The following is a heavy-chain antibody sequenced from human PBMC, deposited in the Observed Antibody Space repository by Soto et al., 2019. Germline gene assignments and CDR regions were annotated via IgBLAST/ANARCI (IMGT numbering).Heavy chain of an antibody. Sequence: SETLSLTCSVSSGSMNTGGYYWSWIRQHPGKGLEWIGYIYSNGDTYYNPSLKSRVTISIDTSKNQFSLNLTSVTAADTAVYYCARRGGSSSRYYYYALDVWGLGTTVTVSS. CDR1: SGSMNTGGYY. J-gene: IGHJ6*02. CDR3: ARRGGSSSRYYYYALDV. D-gene: IGHD6-6*01. CDR2: IYSNGDT. V-gene: IGHV4-31*03.